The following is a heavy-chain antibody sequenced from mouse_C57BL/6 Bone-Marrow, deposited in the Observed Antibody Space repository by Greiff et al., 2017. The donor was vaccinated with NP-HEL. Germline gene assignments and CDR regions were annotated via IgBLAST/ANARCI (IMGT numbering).Heavy chain of an antibody. V-gene: IGHV5-9-1*02. CDR1: GFTFSSYA. CDR2: ISSGGDYI. J-gene: IGHJ2*01. D-gene: IGHD2-4*01. CDR3: TRCDFYFDY. Sequence: EVKLMDSGEGLVKPGGSLKLSCAASGFTFSSYAMSWVRQTPEKRLEWVAYISSGGDYIYYADTVKGRFTISRDNARNTLYLQMSSLKSEDTAMYYCTRCDFYFDYWGQGTTLTVSS.